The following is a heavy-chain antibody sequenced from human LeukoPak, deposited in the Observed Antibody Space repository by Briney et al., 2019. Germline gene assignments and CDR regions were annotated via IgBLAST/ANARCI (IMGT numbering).Heavy chain of an antibody. J-gene: IGHJ3*02. Sequence: SETLSLTCTVSGGSISSSSYYWGWIRQPPGKGLEWIGSIYYSGSTYYNPSLKSRVTISVDTSKNQFSLKLSSVTAADTAVYYCARYGITGTTDAFDIWGQGTMVTVSS. CDR1: GGSISSSSYY. CDR3: ARYGITGTTDAFDI. V-gene: IGHV4-39*01. CDR2: IYYSGST. D-gene: IGHD1-20*01.